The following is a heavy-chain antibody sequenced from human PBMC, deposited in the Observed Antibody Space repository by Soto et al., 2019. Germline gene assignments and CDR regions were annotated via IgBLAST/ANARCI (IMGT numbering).Heavy chain of an antibody. V-gene: IGHV4-34*01. Sequence: QVQLQQWGAGLLKPSETLSLTCAVYGGSFSGYYWSWIRQPPGKGLEWIGEIHHSGSTNYNPSLMSRLTISVVPSKTQFSLKLSSVTAADTAVYYCARAAPRYCSGGSWYSGTDYLGPGTLVTVSS. D-gene: IGHD2-15*01. CDR1: GGSFSGYY. J-gene: IGHJ4*02. CDR2: IHHSGST. CDR3: ARAAPRYCSGGSWYSGTDY.